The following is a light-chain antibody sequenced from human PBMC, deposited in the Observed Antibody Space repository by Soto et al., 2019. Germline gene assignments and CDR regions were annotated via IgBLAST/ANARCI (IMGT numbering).Light chain of an antibody. CDR3: QQYNNWPRT. J-gene: IGKJ2*01. CDR1: QSVSSN. V-gene: IGKV3-15*01. Sequence: EIVMTQSPATLSVSPGERDTLSCRASQSVSSNLAWYQQKPCQAPRLLIYGASTRATGIPARFSGSGSGTEFTLTISSLQSEDFAVYYCQQYNNWPRTFGQGTKLEIK. CDR2: GAS.